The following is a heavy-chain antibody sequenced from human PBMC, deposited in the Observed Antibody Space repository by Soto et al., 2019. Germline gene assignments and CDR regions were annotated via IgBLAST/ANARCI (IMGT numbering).Heavy chain of an antibody. Sequence: ASVKVSCKASGYTFTGYYMHWVRQAPGQGLEWMGWINPNSGGTNYAQKFQGWVTMTRDTSISTAYMELSRLRSDDTAVYYCAREKSSSSFAFDIWGQGTMVTVSS. J-gene: IGHJ3*02. V-gene: IGHV1-2*04. CDR1: GYTFTGYY. CDR2: INPNSGGT. D-gene: IGHD6-6*01. CDR3: AREKSSSSFAFDI.